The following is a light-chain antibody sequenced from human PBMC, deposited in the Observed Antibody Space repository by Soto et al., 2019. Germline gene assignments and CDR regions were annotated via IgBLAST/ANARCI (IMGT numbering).Light chain of an antibody. CDR2: GNS. Sequence: QSVLPQPPSVSGAPGQRVTISCTGSSSNIGAGYDVHWYQQLPGTAPNLLIYGNSNRPSGVPDRFSGSKSGTSASLAITGRQAEDEADYYCQSYDSSLSGYVVFGGGTKLTVL. CDR3: QSYDSSLSGYVV. J-gene: IGLJ2*01. CDR1: SSNIGAGYD. V-gene: IGLV1-40*01.